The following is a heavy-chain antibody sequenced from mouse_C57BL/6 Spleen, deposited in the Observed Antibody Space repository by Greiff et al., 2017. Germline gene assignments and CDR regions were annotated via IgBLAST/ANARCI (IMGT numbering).Heavy chain of an antibody. CDR2: INPSSGYT. Sequence: VQLQQSGAELAKPGASVKLSCKASGYTFTSYWMHWVKQRPGQGLEWIGYINPSSGYTKYNQKFKDKATLTEDKSSSTAYMQLSSLTYEDSAVYYCARGEIYYGYWGQGTTLTVSS. CDR1: GYTFTSYW. V-gene: IGHV1-7*01. J-gene: IGHJ2*01. CDR3: ARGEIYYGY.